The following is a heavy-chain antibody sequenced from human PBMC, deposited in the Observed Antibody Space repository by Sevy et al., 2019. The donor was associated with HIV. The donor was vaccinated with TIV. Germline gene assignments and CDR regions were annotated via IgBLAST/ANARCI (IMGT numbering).Heavy chain of an antibody. Sequence: SQTLSLTCAISGDSVSSNSVAWNWIRQSPSRGLEWLGRTYYRSKWYSEYAVSVKSRITINPDTSKNHFSLQLNSVTPEDTAVYYCARDKNGYSYGNNWFDPWGQGTLVTVSS. CDR1: GDSVSSNSVA. CDR2: TYYRSKWYS. CDR3: ARDKNGYSYGNNWFDP. J-gene: IGHJ5*02. D-gene: IGHD5-18*01. V-gene: IGHV6-1*01.